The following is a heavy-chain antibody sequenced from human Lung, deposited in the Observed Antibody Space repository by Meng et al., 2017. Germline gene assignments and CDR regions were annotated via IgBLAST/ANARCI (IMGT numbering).Heavy chain of an antibody. J-gene: IGHJ4*02. Sequence: VQLGESGAEVKKHGASVKVSCKASGYTFTSYAMHWVRQAPGQRLEWMGWINAGNGNTKYSQKFQGRVTITRDTSASTAYMELSSLRSEDTAVYYCARGDYCGGDCYWFDYWGQGTLVTVSS. CDR1: GYTFTSYA. CDR3: ARGDYCGGDCYWFDY. D-gene: IGHD2-21*02. V-gene: IGHV1-3*01. CDR2: INAGNGNT.